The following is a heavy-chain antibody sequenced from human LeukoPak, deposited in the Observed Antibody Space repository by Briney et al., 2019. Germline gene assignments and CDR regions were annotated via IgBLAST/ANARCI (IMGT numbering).Heavy chain of an antibody. D-gene: IGHD1-26*01. V-gene: IGHV3-48*01. CDR3: ARGGGSYLIPYYYMDV. CDR2: ISSSSSTI. Sequence: GGSLRLSCAASGFTFSSYSMNWVRQAPGKGLEWVSYISSSSSTIYYADSVKGRFTISRDNAKNSLYLQMNSLRAEDTAVYYCARGGGSYLIPYYYMDVWGKGTTVTVSS. CDR1: GFTFSSYS. J-gene: IGHJ6*03.